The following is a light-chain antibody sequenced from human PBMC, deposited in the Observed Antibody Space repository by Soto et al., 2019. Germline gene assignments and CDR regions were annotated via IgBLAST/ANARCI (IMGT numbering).Light chain of an antibody. CDR2: KAS. J-gene: IGKJ2*01. CDR3: QQYNTFST. Sequence: DIQMTQSPSTLSASVGDRVTISCRASQTVGDWLAWYQQKPGKAPKVLIYKASTLETGVPSRFSGSGSGTEFTLTISSLQPDDFATYYCQQYNTFSTFGQGTKLEIK. CDR1: QTVGDW. V-gene: IGKV1-5*03.